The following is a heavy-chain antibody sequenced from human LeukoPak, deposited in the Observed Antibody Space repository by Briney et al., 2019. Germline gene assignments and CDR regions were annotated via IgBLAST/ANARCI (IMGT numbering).Heavy chain of an antibody. V-gene: IGHV4-31*03. CDR1: GASISSGGYY. Sequence: PSETLSLTCTVSGASISSGGYYWSWIRQHPGKGLEWIGSIFYSGSTYYNPSLKSRISTSVDTSKNQFSLKLSSVTAADTAVYYCARVGGSGIYYRAYWGQGTLVTVSS. CDR3: ARVGGSGIYYRAY. J-gene: IGHJ4*02. CDR2: IFYSGST. D-gene: IGHD3-10*01.